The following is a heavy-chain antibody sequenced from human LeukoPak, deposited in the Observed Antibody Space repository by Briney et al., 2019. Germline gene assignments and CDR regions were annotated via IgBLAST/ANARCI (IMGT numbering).Heavy chain of an antibody. J-gene: IGHJ4*02. D-gene: IGHD5-12*01. V-gene: IGHV3-7*01. Sequence: GGSLRLSCAVSGFTFSSYWMTWVRQAPGKALEWVANIRPDGSGEYYVDSLKGRFTIPRDNAENSLFLQMNNLRVDDTAVYYCARSGGYGWDYWGQGAVVTVSS. CDR1: GFTFSSYW. CDR2: IRPDGSGE. CDR3: ARSGGYGWDY.